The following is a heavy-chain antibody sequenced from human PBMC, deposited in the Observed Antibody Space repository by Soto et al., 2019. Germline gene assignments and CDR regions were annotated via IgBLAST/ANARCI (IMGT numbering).Heavy chain of an antibody. Sequence: ASVKVSCKASGYTFTSYAMHWVRQAPGQRLEWMGWINAGNGNTKYSQKFQGRDTITRDTSASTAYMELSSLRSEDTAVYYCARAYSGSHEGFDYWGQGTLVTVSS. CDR2: INAGNGNT. CDR3: ARAYSGSHEGFDY. CDR1: GYTFTSYA. J-gene: IGHJ4*02. D-gene: IGHD5-12*01. V-gene: IGHV1-3*01.